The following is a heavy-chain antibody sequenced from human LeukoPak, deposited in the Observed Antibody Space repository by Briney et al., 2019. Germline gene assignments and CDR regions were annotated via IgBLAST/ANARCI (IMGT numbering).Heavy chain of an antibody. CDR2: ISGSGGST. CDR1: GFPFRSYA. CDR3: AKDLGEDDSSGYYYYGLDV. V-gene: IGHV3-23*01. J-gene: IGHJ6*02. Sequence: PGGSLRLSCAASGFPFRSYAMTWVRQAPEKGLEWVSGISGSGGSTDYADSVKGRFTISRDNSKNTLFLQMHSLRAEDTAVYYCAKDLGEDDSSGYYYYGLDVWGQGATVTVSS. D-gene: IGHD3-22*01.